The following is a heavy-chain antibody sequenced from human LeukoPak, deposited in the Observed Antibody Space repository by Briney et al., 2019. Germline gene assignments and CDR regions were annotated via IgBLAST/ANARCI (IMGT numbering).Heavy chain of an antibody. CDR1: GGSISSYY. CDR2: IYYSGST. Sequence: SETLSLTCAVSGGSISSYYWSWIRQPPGKGLEWIGYIYYSGSTNYNPSLKSRVTISVDTSKNQFSLKLSSVTAADTAVYYCASSIVVVPAAMDYYYMDVWGKGTTVTVSS. D-gene: IGHD2-2*01. J-gene: IGHJ6*03. CDR3: ASSIVVVPAAMDYYYMDV. V-gene: IGHV4-59*01.